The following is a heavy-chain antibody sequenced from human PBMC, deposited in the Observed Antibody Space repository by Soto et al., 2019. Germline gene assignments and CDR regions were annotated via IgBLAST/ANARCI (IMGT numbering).Heavy chain of an antibody. D-gene: IGHD3-3*01. CDR2: ISGSGGSS. CDR1: GFTFSSYA. J-gene: IGHJ4*02. Sequence: EVQLLESGGGLVQPGGSLRLSCAASGFTFSSYAMSWVRQAPGKGLEWVSAISGSGGSSYYADSVKGRFTISRDNSKNTLYLQMNSLRAEDTAVYYCAKDGSYDFWSGYYLFWGQGTLVTVSS. CDR3: AKDGSYDFWSGYYLF. V-gene: IGHV3-23*01.